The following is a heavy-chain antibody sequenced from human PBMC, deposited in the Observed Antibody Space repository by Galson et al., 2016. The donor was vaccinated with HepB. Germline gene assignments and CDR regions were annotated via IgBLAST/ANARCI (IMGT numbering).Heavy chain of an antibody. Sequence: ETLSLTCAVSGGSVNSYNWWSWVRQTPGKGLEWVSRMNNDESSISYADSVKGRFTISRDNAKNTLYLQMSSLGAEDTGVYYCVRGAPIDFWGQGTLITVSS. J-gene: IGHJ4*02. CDR3: VRGAPIDF. V-gene: IGHV3-74*01. CDR2: MNNDESSI. CDR1: GGSVNSYNW.